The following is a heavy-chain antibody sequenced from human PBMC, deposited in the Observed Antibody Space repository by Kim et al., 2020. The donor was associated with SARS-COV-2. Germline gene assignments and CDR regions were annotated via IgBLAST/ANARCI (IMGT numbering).Heavy chain of an antibody. CDR3: ASQRDLSNWSDY. CDR2: IDPSDSYT. CDR1: GYSFTSYW. Sequence: GESLKISCKGSGYSFTSYWISWVRQMPGKGLEWMGRIDPSDSYTNYSPSFQGHVTISADKSISTAYLQWSSLKASDTAMYYCASQRDLSNWSDYWGQGTLVTVSS. J-gene: IGHJ4*02. D-gene: IGHD7-27*01. V-gene: IGHV5-10-1*01.